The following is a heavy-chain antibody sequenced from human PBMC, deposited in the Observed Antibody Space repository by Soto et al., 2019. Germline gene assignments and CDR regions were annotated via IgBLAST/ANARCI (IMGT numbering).Heavy chain of an antibody. CDR1: GASISSGDYS. CDR2: IYHSGNT. CDR3: ARFGHSGGYFPSYFDS. D-gene: IGHD3-22*01. V-gene: IGHV4-30-2*01. Sequence: PSETLSLTCAVSGASISSGDYSWTWIRQPPGRGLEWIGYIYHSGNTYYNPSLKSRVTISVVRSKNQFFLDLNYVTAADTAVYYCARFGHSGGYFPSYFDSWGQGTLVTVS. J-gene: IGHJ4*02.